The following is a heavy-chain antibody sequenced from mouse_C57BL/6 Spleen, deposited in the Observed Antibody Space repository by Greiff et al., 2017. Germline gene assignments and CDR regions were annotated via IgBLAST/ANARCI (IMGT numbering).Heavy chain of an antibody. CDR3: ARKDYGNAHWYFDV. CDR2: IYPGSGNT. Sequence: VQLQESGAELVRPGASVKLSCKASGYTFTDYYINWVKQRPGQGLEWIARIYPGSGNTYYNEKFKGKATLTAEKSSSTAYMQLSRLTSEDAAVYFCARKDYGNAHWYFDVWGTGTTVTVSS. J-gene: IGHJ1*03. CDR1: GYTFTDYY. D-gene: IGHD2-1*01. V-gene: IGHV1-76*01.